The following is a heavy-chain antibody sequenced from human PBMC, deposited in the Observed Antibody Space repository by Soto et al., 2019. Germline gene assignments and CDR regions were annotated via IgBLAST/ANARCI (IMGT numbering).Heavy chain of an antibody. CDR3: ATYGMDV. Sequence: GGSLRLSCAASGFTFTRYSMNWVRQAPGKGLEWVSSISSTTNYIYYADSVKGRFTISRDNSKNTLYLQMNSLRAEDTAVYYCATYGMDVWGQGTTVTVSS. V-gene: IGHV3-21*01. CDR2: ISSTTNYI. CDR1: GFTFTRYS. J-gene: IGHJ6*02.